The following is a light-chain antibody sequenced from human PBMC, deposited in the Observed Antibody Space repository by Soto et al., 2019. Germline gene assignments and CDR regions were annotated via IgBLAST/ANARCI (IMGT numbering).Light chain of an antibody. Sequence: ELVLPQFPGALSLSPRARATLSCRASPTVSNTYLAWYQPKSGQAPKFLIYGASNRATGIPDRVSGSGSGTDFTLTISRLEPEGFAVYDCQHYGALPPTFGGGTKVESK. V-gene: IGKV3-20*01. CDR2: GAS. CDR1: PTVSNTY. J-gene: IGKJ4*01. CDR3: QHYGALPPT.